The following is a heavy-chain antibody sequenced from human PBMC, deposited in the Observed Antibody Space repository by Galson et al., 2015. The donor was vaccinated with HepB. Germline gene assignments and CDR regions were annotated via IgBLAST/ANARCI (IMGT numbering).Heavy chain of an antibody. CDR2: IYYSGST. CDR3: ARGGRATNVAGRFEY. J-gene: IGHJ4*02. Sequence: TLSLTCTVSGDSVSSGNYYWSWIRQPPGKGLEWIGYIYYSGSTNYNPSLKSRVTISLDTSKNQFSLKLSSVTAADTAVYYCARGGRATNVAGRFEYWGQGTLVTVSS. D-gene: IGHD1-26*01. CDR1: GDSVSSGNYY. V-gene: IGHV4-61*01.